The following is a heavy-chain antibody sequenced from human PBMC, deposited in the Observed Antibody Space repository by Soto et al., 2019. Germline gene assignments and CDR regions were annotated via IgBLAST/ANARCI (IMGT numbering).Heavy chain of an antibody. V-gene: IGHV1-46*01. CDR3: AKPPIARHSYYGMEV. J-gene: IGHJ6*02. Sequence: QVQLVQSGAEVKKPGASVKVSCKASGYTFTSFYMHWVRQAPGQGLEWMGIINPSGTTTDYAQKFQGRVTMTRDTSTSTYYMELSSLTSEDTAVYYCAKPPIARHSYYGMEVWGQGTAVTVSS. CDR1: GYTFTSFY. CDR2: INPSGTTT.